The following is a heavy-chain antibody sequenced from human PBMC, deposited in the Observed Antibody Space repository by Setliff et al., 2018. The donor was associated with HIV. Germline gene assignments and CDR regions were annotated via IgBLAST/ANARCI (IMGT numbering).Heavy chain of an antibody. J-gene: IGHJ4*02. D-gene: IGHD3-10*01. CDR3: ARHGQYGSGSYYNRPFDY. V-gene: IGHV5-51*01. CDR2: IYPGDSDT. CDR1: GYSFTNYW. Sequence: PGESLKISCKGSGYSFTNYWIAWLRQMPGKGLECMGIIYPGDSDTRYSPSFQGQVSISADKSINTAYLQWSSLKASDTAMYYCARHGQYGSGSYYNRPFDYWGQGTQVTVSS.